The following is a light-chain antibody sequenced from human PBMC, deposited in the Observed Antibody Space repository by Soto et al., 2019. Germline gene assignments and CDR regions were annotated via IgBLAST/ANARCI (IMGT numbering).Light chain of an antibody. Sequence: EIVLTQSPATLSLSPGERATLSCRASQSVSSYLAWYQQKPGQAPRLLIYGASNRATGIPDRFSGSGSGTDFTLTISKLEPEDFAVYHCQQYGGSPRTFGQGTKV. V-gene: IGKV3-20*01. CDR2: GAS. CDR3: QQYGGSPRT. J-gene: IGKJ1*01. CDR1: QSVSSY.